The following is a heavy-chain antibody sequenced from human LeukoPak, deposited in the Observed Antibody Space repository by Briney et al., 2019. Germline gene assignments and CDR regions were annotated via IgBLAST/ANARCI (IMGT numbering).Heavy chain of an antibody. CDR2: INHSGST. CDR3: ARGRRDGFLEYYFDY. J-gene: IGHJ4*02. D-gene: IGHD5-24*01. Sequence: SETLSLTCAVYGGSFSGYYWSWIRQPPGKGLEWIGEINHSGSTNYNPSLKSRVTISVDTSKNQFSLKLSSVTAADTAVYYCARGRRDGFLEYYFDYWGQGTLVTVSS. CDR1: GGSFSGYY. V-gene: IGHV4-34*01.